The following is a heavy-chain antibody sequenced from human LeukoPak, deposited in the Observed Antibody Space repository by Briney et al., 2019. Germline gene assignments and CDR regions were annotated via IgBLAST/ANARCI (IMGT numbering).Heavy chain of an antibody. CDR1: GFTFSSYA. J-gene: IGHJ1*01. V-gene: IGHV3-30*04. D-gene: IGHD2-15*01. CDR2: ISYDGSNK. Sequence: GRSLRLSCAASGFTFSSYAIHWVRQAPGKGLEWVAVISYDGSNKYYADSVKGRFTISRDNSKNTLYLQMNSLRAEDTAVYYCARELASGIYCSGGSSHSIFQHWGQGTLVTVSS. CDR3: ARELASGIYCSGGSSHSIFQH.